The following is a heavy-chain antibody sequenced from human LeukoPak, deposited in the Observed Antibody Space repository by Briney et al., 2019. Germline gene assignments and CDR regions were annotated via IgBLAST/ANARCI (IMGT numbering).Heavy chain of an antibody. D-gene: IGHD2-15*01. CDR3: VKSRDYCSGGSCYAFDY. Sequence: VQPGGSLRLSCSASGFTFSSYAMYWVRQAPGKGLDYVSGISSNGAYTYSADSVKGRFTISRDNSKNTLYLHMSSLRTEDTAVYYCVKSRDYCSGGSCYAFDYWGQGTLVTVSS. V-gene: IGHV3-64D*06. CDR1: GFTFSSYA. CDR2: ISSNGAYT. J-gene: IGHJ4*02.